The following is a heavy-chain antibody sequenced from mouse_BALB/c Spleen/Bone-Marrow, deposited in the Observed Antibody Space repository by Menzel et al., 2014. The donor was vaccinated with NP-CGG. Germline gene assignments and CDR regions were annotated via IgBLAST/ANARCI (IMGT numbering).Heavy chain of an antibody. CDR2: IDPANGNT. J-gene: IGHJ3*01. D-gene: IGHD2-3*01. CDR1: GFNTKDTY. V-gene: IGHV14-3*02. Sequence: LVESGAELVRPGASVKLSCTASGFNTKDTYMHWVKQRPEQGLEWIGRIDPANGNTKYDPKFQGKATITADTSSNTAYLQLSSLTSEGTAVYYCARRDDGYYTYWGQGTLVTVSA. CDR3: ARRDDGYYTY.